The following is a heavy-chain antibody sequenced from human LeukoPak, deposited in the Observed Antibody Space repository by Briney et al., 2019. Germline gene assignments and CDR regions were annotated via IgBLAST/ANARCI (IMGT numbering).Heavy chain of an antibody. CDR3: AKELGVTLRGDMDV. CDR2: IRYDGSSK. CDR1: GFAFSNHG. V-gene: IGHV3-30*02. D-gene: IGHD3-3*01. Sequence: GGSLRLSCAASGFAFSNHGMHWVRQAPGKGLEWVAFIRYDGSSKYYADSVKGRFTISRDSSENALYLQMNSLRPEDTALYYCAKELGVTLRGDMDVWGKGTTVTVSS. J-gene: IGHJ6*03.